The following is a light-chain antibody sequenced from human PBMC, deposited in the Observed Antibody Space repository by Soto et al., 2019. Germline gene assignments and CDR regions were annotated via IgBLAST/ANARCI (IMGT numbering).Light chain of an antibody. V-gene: IGKV3D-15*01. CDR1: QSVSRN. J-gene: IGKJ1*01. CDR3: QQFDGWLWT. CDR2: DAS. Sequence: EIVLTQYPATLSLSPGERATLSCGASQSVSRNLAWYQQKPGQAPRLLIYDASSRATGIPDRLSGSGSGTDFTLTISSLQTEDFAVYCCQQFDGWLWTFGPGTKVDIK.